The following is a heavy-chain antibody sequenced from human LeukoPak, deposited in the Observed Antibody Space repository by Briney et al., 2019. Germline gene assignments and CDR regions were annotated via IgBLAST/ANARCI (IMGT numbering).Heavy chain of an antibody. CDR1: GFTYTGYY. CDR2: VNPNSGAS. D-gene: IGHD4-17*01. V-gene: IGHV1-2*02. CDR3: ARVSGAYGEGHALDM. J-gene: IGHJ3*02. Sequence: GSVPVSRKASGFTYTGYYVHWVRQAPGQGLEWMGWVNPNSGASNWTHKFQGRVTMTGDTSVSTGSMELTSLRSDDTATYYCARVSGAYGEGHALDMWGQGTMAAVSS.